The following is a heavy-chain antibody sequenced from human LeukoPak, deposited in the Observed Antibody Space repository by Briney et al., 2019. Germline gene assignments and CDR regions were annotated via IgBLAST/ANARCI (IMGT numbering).Heavy chain of an antibody. J-gene: IGHJ4*02. D-gene: IGHD3-10*01. Sequence: GGSLRLSCAASGFSFSDAWMNWVRQAPGKGLEWVANIKQDGSEKYYVDSVKGRFTISRDNAKNSLYLQMNSLRAEDTAVYYCARRSGGDYWGQGTLVTVSS. V-gene: IGHV3-7*01. CDR3: ARRSGGDY. CDR1: GFSFSDAW. CDR2: IKQDGSEK.